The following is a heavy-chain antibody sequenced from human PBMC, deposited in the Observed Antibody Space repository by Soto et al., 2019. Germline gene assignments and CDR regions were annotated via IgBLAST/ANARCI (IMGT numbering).Heavy chain of an antibody. V-gene: IGHV3-33*01. J-gene: IGHJ4*02. Sequence: PGGSLRLSCAASGFTFSSYGMHWVRQSPGKGLEWVAVIWYDGSNKYYADSVKGRFTISRDNSKNTLYLQMNSLRAEDTAVYYCARGMESSSSSGIDYWGQGTLVTVSS. CDR2: IWYDGSNK. CDR1: GFTFSSYG. CDR3: ARGMESSSSSGIDY. D-gene: IGHD6-6*01.